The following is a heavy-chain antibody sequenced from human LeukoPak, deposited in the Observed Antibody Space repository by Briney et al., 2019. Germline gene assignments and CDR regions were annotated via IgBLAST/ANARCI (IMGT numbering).Heavy chain of an antibody. CDR3: ARDGGLDF. D-gene: IGHD2-15*01. V-gene: IGHV1-2*02. CDR1: RYTFSAYY. J-gene: IGHJ4*02. Sequence: ASVKVSCKASRYTFSAYYIHWLRQAPGQGLEWMGWINVNSGDTNSAPNFQGRVTLTRDMSSNTAYMEVTKLTLDDTAVFYCARDGGLDFWGQGTLATVSS. CDR2: INVNSGDT.